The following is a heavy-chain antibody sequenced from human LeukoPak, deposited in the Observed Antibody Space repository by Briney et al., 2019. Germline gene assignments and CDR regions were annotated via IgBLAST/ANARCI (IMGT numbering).Heavy chain of an antibody. Sequence: PGGSLRLSCAASGFTFSSYSMNWVRQAPGKGLEWVAVISYDGSNKYYADSVKGRFTISRDNSKNTLYLQMNSLRAEDTAVYYCARDFCGGDCYLAYYFDYWGQGTLVTVSS. CDR3: ARDFCGGDCYLAYYFDY. CDR1: GFTFSSYS. D-gene: IGHD2-21*02. J-gene: IGHJ4*02. CDR2: ISYDGSNK. V-gene: IGHV3-30*03.